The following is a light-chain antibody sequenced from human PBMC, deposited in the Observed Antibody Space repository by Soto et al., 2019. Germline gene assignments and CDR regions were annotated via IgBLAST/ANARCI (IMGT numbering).Light chain of an antibody. J-gene: IGKJ2*02. V-gene: IGKV1-5*03. CDR2: KAS. Sequence: DIPMTQSPSTLSASAGDRVNITCRASQDISTWLAWYQQKPGKAPKLLIYKASSLESEVPSRFSGSVSGTEFTLTINSLQPDDLASYFCQHYNTYPCTFGQGTKLEIQ. CDR1: QDISTW. CDR3: QHYNTYPCT.